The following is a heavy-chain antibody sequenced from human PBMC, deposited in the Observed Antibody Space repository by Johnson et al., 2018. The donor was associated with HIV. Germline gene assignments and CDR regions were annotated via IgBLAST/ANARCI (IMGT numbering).Heavy chain of an antibody. D-gene: IGHD3-3*02. CDR1: GFTFDNYA. J-gene: IGHJ3*02. V-gene: IGHV3-30-3*01. CDR2: ISYDGSRN. CDR3: ARVQLLADDVFNI. Sequence: QVQLVESGGGVVRPGGSLRLSCAASGFTFDNYAMSWVRQAPGKGPVWVARISYDGSRNSYADSVRGRFPISRDNAKYTMNLLMTRLRVEATAVYYCARVQLLADDVFNIWGQGTMVTVSS.